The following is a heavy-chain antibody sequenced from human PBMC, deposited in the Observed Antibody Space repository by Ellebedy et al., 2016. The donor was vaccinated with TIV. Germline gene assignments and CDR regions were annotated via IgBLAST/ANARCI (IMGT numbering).Heavy chain of an antibody. V-gene: IGHV3-11*06. D-gene: IGHD4-17*01. CDR3: AREGFYGDYLYYYYYGMDV. CDR1: GFTFSDYY. CDR2: ISSSSSYT. J-gene: IGHJ6*02. Sequence: GGSLRLSCAASGFTFSDYYMSWIRQAPGKGLEWVSYISSSSSYTNYADSVKGRFTISRDNAKNSLYLQMNSLRSEDTAVYYCAREGFYGDYLYYYYYGMDVWGQGTTVTVSS.